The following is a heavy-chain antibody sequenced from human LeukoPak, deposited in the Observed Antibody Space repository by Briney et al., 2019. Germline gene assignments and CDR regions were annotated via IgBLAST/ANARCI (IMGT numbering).Heavy chain of an antibody. V-gene: IGHV3-53*01. CDR3: ARESRYCSGGSCYSNWFDP. CDR2: IYSGGST. D-gene: IGHD2-15*01. CDR1: GFTVSSNY. J-gene: IGHJ5*02. Sequence: PGGSLGLSCAASGFTVSSNYMSWVRQAPGKGLEWVSVIYSGGSTYYADSVKGRFTISRDNSKNTLYLQMNSLRAEDTAVYYCARESRYCSGGSCYSNWFDPWGQGTLVTVSS.